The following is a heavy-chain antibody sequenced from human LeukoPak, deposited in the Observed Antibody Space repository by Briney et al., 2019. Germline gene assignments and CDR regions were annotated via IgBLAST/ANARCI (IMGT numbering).Heavy chain of an antibody. V-gene: IGHV4-4*07. CDR2: IYTSGST. Sequence: KPSETLPLTCTVSGGSISSYYWSWIRQPAGKGLEWIGRIYTSGSTNYNPSLKSRVTISVDKSKSQFSLKLSSVTAADTAVYYCATGGSGYWYFDLWGRGTLVTVSS. CDR1: GGSISSYY. J-gene: IGHJ2*01. CDR3: ATGGSGYWYFDL. D-gene: IGHD2-8*02.